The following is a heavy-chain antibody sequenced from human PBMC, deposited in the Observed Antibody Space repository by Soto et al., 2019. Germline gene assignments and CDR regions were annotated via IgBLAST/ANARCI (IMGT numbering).Heavy chain of an antibody. J-gene: IGHJ4*02. D-gene: IGHD6-13*01. Sequence: GGCLRLSCAASGFTFSSYAMSWVRQAPGKGLEWVSAISGSGGSTYYADSVKGRFTISRDNSKNTLYLQMNSLRAEDTAVYYCAKGVFSSWKRYWGQGTLVTVSS. V-gene: IGHV3-23*01. CDR2: ISGSGGST. CDR3: AKGVFSSWKRY. CDR1: GFTFSSYA.